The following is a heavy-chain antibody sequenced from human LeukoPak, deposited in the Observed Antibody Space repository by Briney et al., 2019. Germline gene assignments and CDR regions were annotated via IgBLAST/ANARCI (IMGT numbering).Heavy chain of an antibody. D-gene: IGHD3-9*01. J-gene: IGHJ1*01. CDR1: GYTFTSYG. V-gene: IGHV1-18*01. CDR3: ARGCMGLRYFDWLPPAPEYFQH. CDR2: ISAYNGNT. Sequence: ASVTVSCTASGYTFTSYGISWVRQAPGQGLEWMGWISAYNGNTNYAQKLQGRVTMTTDTSTSTAYMELRSLRSDDTAVYYCARGCMGLRYFDWLPPAPEYFQHWGQGTLVTVSS.